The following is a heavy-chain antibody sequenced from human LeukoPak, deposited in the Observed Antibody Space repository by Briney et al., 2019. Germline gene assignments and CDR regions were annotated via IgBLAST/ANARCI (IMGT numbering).Heavy chain of an antibody. V-gene: IGHV4-31*03. CDR3: ATGVDAFDM. CDR1: GGSISSGGYY. Sequence: SETLSLTCTVSGGSISSGGYYWSWIRQRPGKGLEWIGYTYSSGRTFYNPSLKSRLTILEDTFANQFSLRLNSVTAADTAMYYCATGVDAFDMWGQGTMVTVSS. J-gene: IGHJ3*02. CDR2: TYSSGRT.